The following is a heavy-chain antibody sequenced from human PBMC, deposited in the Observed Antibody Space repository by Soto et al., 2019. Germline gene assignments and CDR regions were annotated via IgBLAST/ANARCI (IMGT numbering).Heavy chain of an antibody. D-gene: IGHD1-26*01. Sequence: LSLSCEASGFSSNTAWMTWLRQAPGKGLEWVALIKTEVEGVATHYAAPVNGRFIVSRDDSRKTVHLQMNSLKTEDTAVYYCAADKPFFGQGELEHWGQGNQVTVSS. V-gene: IGHV3-15*01. CDR1: GFSSNTAW. CDR3: AADKPFFGQGELEH. J-gene: IGHJ4*02. CDR2: IKTEVEGVAT.